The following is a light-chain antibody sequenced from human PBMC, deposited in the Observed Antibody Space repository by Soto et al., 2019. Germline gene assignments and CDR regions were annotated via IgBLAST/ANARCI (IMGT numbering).Light chain of an antibody. V-gene: IGLV1-44*01. CDR3: AAWDDSLNGPGV. CDR1: SSNIGSNT. CDR2: STN. J-gene: IGLJ2*01. Sequence: QSVLTQPPSASGTPGQRVTISCSGSSSNIGSNTVSWYQQLPGTAPKLLIYSTNQRPSGVPDRFSGSKSGTSASLAISGLQSEDEADSYCAAWDDSLNGPGVFGGGTQLTVL.